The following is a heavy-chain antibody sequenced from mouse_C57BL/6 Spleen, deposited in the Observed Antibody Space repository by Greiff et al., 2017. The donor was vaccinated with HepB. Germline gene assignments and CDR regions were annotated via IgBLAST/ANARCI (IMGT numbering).Heavy chain of an antibody. V-gene: IGHV1-22*01. CDR1: GYTFTDYN. Sequence: EVQLQQSGPELVKPGASVKMSCKASGYTFTDYNMHWVKQSHGKSLEWIGYINPNNGGTSYNQKFKGKATLTVNKSSSTAYMELRSLTSEDSAVYYCAREGGSSYGYFDYWGQGTTLTVSS. CDR3: AREGGSSYGYFDY. CDR2: INPNNGGT. D-gene: IGHD1-1*01. J-gene: IGHJ2*01.